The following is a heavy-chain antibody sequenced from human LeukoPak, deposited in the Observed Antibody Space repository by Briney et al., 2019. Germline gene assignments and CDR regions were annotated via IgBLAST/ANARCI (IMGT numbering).Heavy chain of an antibody. V-gene: IGHV3-48*03. CDR1: GFTFSSYE. Sequence: GGSLRLSXAASGFTFSSYEMNWVRQAPGKGLEWVSYISSSGSTIYYADSVKGRFTISRDNAKNSLYLQMNSLRAEDTAVYYCARDIQHYYMDVWGKGTTVTVSS. D-gene: IGHD2-21*01. CDR3: ARDIQHYYMDV. J-gene: IGHJ6*03. CDR2: ISSSGSTI.